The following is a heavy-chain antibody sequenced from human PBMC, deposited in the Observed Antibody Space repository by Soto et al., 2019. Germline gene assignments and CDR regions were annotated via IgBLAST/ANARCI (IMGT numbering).Heavy chain of an antibody. Sequence: QLQLQESGPGLVKASETLSLTCSVSGDSISRSANYWGWVRQYPGKGLEWIGSFYYSGKTYFNPSLSSRVSFSADTSKNQLSLRLTSVTAADTATYYGAKHPFNPLVTPYWYYDIWGRVTLVTVS. CDR2: FYYSGKT. V-gene: IGHV4-39*01. J-gene: IGHJ2*01. CDR1: GDSISRSANY. CDR3: AKHPFNPLVTPYWYYDI. D-gene: IGHD3-16*02.